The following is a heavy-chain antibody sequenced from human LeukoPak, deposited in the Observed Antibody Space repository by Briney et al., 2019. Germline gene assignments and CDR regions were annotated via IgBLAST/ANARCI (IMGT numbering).Heavy chain of an antibody. CDR2: ISAYNGNT. CDR3: SRHYSSGWWYYYYYMDV. Sequence: ASVTVSCKASGYTFTSYGISWVRQAPGQGLEGMGWISAYNGNTNYAQKLQGRVTITTDKSTSKAYMEVRSLRSDDTAVYYCSRHYSSGWWYYYYYMDVWGKGTTVTISS. J-gene: IGHJ6*03. V-gene: IGHV1-18*01. D-gene: IGHD6-19*01. CDR1: GYTFTSYG.